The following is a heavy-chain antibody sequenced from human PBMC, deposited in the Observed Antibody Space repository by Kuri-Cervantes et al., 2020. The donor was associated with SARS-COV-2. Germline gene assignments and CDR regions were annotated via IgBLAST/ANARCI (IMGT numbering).Heavy chain of an antibody. J-gene: IGHJ4*02. Sequence: LSLTCAASGFIFSSYGMHWVRQAPGKGLEWVAFVRSDGSNKHYTDSVKGRFTISRDNSKNTLYLQMNSLRPEDTAVYYCARDHGVLRFLEWLSINYFDFWGQGTLVTVSS. CDR1: GFIFSSYG. CDR2: VRSDGSNK. CDR3: ARDHGVLRFLEWLSINYFDF. D-gene: IGHD3-3*01. V-gene: IGHV3-30*02.